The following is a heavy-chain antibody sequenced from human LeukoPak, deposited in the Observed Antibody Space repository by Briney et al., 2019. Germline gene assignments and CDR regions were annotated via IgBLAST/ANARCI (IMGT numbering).Heavy chain of an antibody. CDR3: ARDPTSSSSAVGSFDY. Sequence: GGSLRLSCAASGFTFSSYAMHWVRQAPGKGLEWVAVISYDGSNKYYADSVKGRFTISRDNSKNTLYLQMNSLRAEDTALYYCARDPTSSSSAVGSFDYWGQGTLVTVSS. D-gene: IGHD6-6*01. J-gene: IGHJ4*02. CDR2: ISYDGSNK. CDR1: GFTFSSYA. V-gene: IGHV3-30*04.